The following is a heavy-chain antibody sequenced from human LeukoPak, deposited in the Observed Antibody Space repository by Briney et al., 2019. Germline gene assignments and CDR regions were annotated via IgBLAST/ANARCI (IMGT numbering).Heavy chain of an antibody. CDR1: GFTFSSYA. V-gene: IGHV3-23*01. CDR3: AKVDTFYGDYAIDY. J-gene: IGHJ4*02. Sequence: GGSLRLSCAASGFTFSSYAMSWVRQAPGKGLEWVSAISGSGGSTYYADSVKGRFTISRDNSKNTLYLQMNSLRAEDTAVYYCAKVDTFYGDYAIDYWGQGTLVTVSS. CDR2: ISGSGGST. D-gene: IGHD4-17*01.